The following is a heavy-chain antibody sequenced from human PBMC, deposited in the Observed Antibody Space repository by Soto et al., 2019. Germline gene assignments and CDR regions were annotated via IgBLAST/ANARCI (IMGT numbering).Heavy chain of an antibody. D-gene: IGHD3-22*01. V-gene: IGHV4-34*01. CDR3: ARVRTDSSTFYYYYGMDV. Sequence: PSETLSLTCAVYGRSFTGYYWSWIRQPPGEGLEWIGEITHRGCTNYNPSLKSRVTISVDTSKNQFSLKLSSVTAADTAVYYCARVRTDSSTFYYYYGMDVWGQGTKVT. CDR1: GRSFTGYY. CDR2: ITHRGCT. J-gene: IGHJ6*02.